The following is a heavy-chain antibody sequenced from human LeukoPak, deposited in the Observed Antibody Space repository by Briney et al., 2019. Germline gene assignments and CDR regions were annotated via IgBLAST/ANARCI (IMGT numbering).Heavy chain of an antibody. CDR3: ARAGYSYGYVKNYYYYMDV. D-gene: IGHD5-18*01. Sequence: ASVKVSCKASGYTFTSYGISWVRQAPGQGREWMGWISAYNGNTNYAQKLQGRVTMTTDTSTSTAYMDLRSLRSDDTAVYYCARAGYSYGYVKNYYYYMDVWGKGTTVTVSS. J-gene: IGHJ6*03. CDR2: ISAYNGNT. V-gene: IGHV1-18*01. CDR1: GYTFTSYG.